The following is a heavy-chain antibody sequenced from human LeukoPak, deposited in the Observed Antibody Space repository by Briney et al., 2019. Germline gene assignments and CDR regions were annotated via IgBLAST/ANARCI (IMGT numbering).Heavy chain of an antibody. CDR3: ARGVSSGWYGTYYFDY. CDR1: GGSISSYY. V-gene: IGHV4-59*01. CDR2: IYYSGST. D-gene: IGHD6-19*01. Sequence: SETLSLTCTVSGGSISSYYWSWIRQPPGKGLEWIAYIYYSGSTNYNPSLKSRVTISVDTSKKQFSLKLSSVTAADTAVYYCARGVSSGWYGTYYFDYWGQGTLVTVSS. J-gene: IGHJ4*02.